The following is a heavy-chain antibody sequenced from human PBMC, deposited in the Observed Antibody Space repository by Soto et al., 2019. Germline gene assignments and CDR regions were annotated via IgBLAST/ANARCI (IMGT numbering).Heavy chain of an antibody. J-gene: IGHJ4*02. Sequence: EVQLVESGGGLVQPGGSLRLSCAASGFTFSSYSMNCVRQAPGKGLESVSYISSSSSTIYYADSGKARFTISRRNAKNSLYLQMNSLRAEDTAVYYCARITMVRGVIMWDDYWCQGTLVTVSS. CDR3: ARITMVRGVIMWDDY. CDR1: GFTFSSYS. V-gene: IGHV3-48*01. D-gene: IGHD3-10*01. CDR2: ISSSSSTI.